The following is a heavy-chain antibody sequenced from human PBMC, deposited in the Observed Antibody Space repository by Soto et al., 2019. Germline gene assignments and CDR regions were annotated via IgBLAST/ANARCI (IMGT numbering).Heavy chain of an antibody. Sequence: SETLSLTCTVSGGSIRDYYWSWIRQSPGKGLEWIGYIYYTGTTRYNPSIKSRVTISVDSSKNQLSLNLRSVSAADTAVYYCARLGGYYQSLDSWGQGTLVTVSS. CDR2: IYYTGTT. V-gene: IGHV4-59*08. CDR1: GGSIRDYY. J-gene: IGHJ5*01. D-gene: IGHD3-22*01. CDR3: ARLGGYYQSLDS.